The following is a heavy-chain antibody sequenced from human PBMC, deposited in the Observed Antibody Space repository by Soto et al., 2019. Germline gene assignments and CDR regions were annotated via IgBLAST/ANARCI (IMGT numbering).Heavy chain of an antibody. V-gene: IGHV4-39*01. CDR1: DGSISSSSYH. CDR2: IYYSGST. CDR3: MLGSGWKDFDY. J-gene: IGHJ4*02. D-gene: IGHD3-22*01. Sequence: PSETLSLTCTVSDGSISSSSYHRGWNRQPPGKGLEWIGNIYYSGSTYYNPSLKSRVTISVDTSKNQFSLKLSSVTAADTAVYYCMLGSGWKDFDYWGQGTLVTVSS.